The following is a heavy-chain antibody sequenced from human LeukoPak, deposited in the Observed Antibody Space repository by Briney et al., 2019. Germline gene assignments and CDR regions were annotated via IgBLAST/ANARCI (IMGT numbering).Heavy chain of an antibody. D-gene: IGHD3-3*01. CDR3: AKDPNYDFWSGHPFDY. Sequence: GGSLRLSCAASGFTFSSYAMNWVRQAPGKGLEWVSGISGSGGSTYHADSVKGRFTISRDNSKNTLSLQMNSLRAEDTAVYYCAKDPNYDFWSGHPFDYWGQGTLVTVSS. J-gene: IGHJ4*02. V-gene: IGHV3-23*01. CDR2: ISGSGGST. CDR1: GFTFSSYA.